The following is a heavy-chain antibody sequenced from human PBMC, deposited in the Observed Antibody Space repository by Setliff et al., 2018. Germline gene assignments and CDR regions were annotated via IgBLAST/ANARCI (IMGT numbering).Heavy chain of an antibody. Sequence: PSETLSLTCAVYGGSFSDYYWSWIRQPPGKGLEWIGYIYYSGSTYYNPSLKSRVTISVDTSKNQFSLKLSSVTAADTAVYYCARADYGDYGIYFDYWGQGTLVTVSS. D-gene: IGHD4-17*01. CDR2: IYYSGST. CDR3: ARADYGDYGIYFDY. CDR1: GGSFSDYY. J-gene: IGHJ4*02. V-gene: IGHV4-30-4*08.